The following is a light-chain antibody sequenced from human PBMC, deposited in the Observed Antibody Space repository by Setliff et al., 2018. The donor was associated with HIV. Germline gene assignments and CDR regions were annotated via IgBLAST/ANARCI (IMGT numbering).Light chain of an antibody. CDR2: DVN. J-gene: IGLJ1*01. CDR3: CSYAGTYIFYV. V-gene: IGLV2-11*01. Sequence: QSALTQPRSVSGSPGQSVTISCIGTSSDVGGYNYVSWYRQPPGKAPKLMIYDVNKRPSGVPDRFSGSKSDNTASLTISGLQAEDEADYYCCSYAGTYIFYVFGTGTKVTVL. CDR1: SSDVGGYNY.